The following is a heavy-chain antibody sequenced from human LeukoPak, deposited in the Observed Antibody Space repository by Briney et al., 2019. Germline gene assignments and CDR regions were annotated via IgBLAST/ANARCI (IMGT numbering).Heavy chain of an antibody. J-gene: IGHJ4*02. CDR1: GFTFSPYA. Sequence: PGGSLRLSCAASGFTFSPYAMHWVRQAPGKGLEWVAVISYDGSNTYYADSVKGRFTMSRDNSKNTIYLQMNSLRPEDTALYYCARGVQLWSPDRCYFDFWGQGILVTASS. D-gene: IGHD5-18*01. CDR2: ISYDGSNT. CDR3: ARGVQLWSPDRCYFDF. V-gene: IGHV3-30-3*01.